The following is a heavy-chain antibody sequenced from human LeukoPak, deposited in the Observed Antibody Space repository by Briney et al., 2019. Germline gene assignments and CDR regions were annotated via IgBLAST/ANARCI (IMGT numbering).Heavy chain of an antibody. J-gene: IGHJ4*02. V-gene: IGHV3-23*01. Sequence: GGSLRLSCAASGFTFSNFAMSWVRQAPGKGLESVSAMSSVTYYADSVKGRFTISRDDSKSTLFLQMNSLRAEDTAVYYCAKAFFSGSGGNHKHFDSWGQGTLVTVSS. D-gene: IGHD3-10*01. CDR2: MSSVT. CDR1: GFTFSNFA. CDR3: AKAFFSGSGGNHKHFDS.